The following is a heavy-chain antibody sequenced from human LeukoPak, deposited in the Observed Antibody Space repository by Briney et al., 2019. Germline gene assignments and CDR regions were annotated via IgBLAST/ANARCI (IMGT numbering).Heavy chain of an antibody. CDR1: GYSFTNSW. J-gene: IGHJ5*02. D-gene: IGHD3-10*01. CDR2: IYPGDSDT. V-gene: IGHV5-51*01. CDR3: ARHDSITRARNWFDP. Sequence: GESLKISCKGSGYSFTNSWIGWVRQMPGKGLEWMGIIYPGDSDTRYSPSLQGRVTISADKSISTAYLQWSSLKASDTAIYYCARHDSITRARNWFDPWGQGTLVTVSS.